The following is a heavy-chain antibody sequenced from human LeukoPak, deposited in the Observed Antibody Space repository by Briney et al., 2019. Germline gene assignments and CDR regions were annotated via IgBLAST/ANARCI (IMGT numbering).Heavy chain of an antibody. CDR2: ISAYNGNT. Sequence: GASVKVSCKASGYTFTSYGISWVRQAPGQRLEWMGWISAYNGNTNYAQKLQGRVTMTTDTSTSTAYMELRSLRSDDTAVYYCARVWHSSSWLSDYYYYMDVWGKGTTVTVSS. V-gene: IGHV1-18*01. CDR1: GYTFTSYG. D-gene: IGHD6-13*01. J-gene: IGHJ6*03. CDR3: ARVWHSSSWLSDYYYYMDV.